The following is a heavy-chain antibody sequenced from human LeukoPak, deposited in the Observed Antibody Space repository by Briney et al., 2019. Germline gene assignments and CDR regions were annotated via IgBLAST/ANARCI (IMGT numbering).Heavy chain of an antibody. D-gene: IGHD2-15*01. Sequence: GGSLRLSCAASGFTFSNYAMSWVRQAPGRGLEWISAISTDGGNTYYADSVKGRFTISRDKSKNTAHLQMNSLRAEDTAVYHCARQLGYCSDGSYYFDFWGQGTLVTVSS. J-gene: IGHJ4*02. CDR2: ISTDGGNT. V-gene: IGHV3-23*01. CDR3: ARQLGYCSDGSYYFDF. CDR1: GFTFSNYA.